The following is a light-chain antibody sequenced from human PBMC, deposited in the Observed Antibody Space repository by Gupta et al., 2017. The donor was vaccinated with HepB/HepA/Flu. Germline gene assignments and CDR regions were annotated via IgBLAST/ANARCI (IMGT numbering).Light chain of an antibody. Sequence: QSALTQPPSVSGSPGQSVTISCTGTNSDVGNYNRVSWYQQSPATAPQVIIYEGGNRPVEASCRFSGSQAGNTASLTISGRQAEDEADYYCSAYTSRGTWVFGGGTKLTVL. V-gene: IGLV2-18*02. CDR3: SAYTSRGTWV. CDR2: EGG. J-gene: IGLJ3*02. CDR1: NSDVGNYNR.